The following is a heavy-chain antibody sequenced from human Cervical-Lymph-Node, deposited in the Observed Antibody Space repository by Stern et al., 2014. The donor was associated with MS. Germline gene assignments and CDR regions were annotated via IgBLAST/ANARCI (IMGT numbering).Heavy chain of an antibody. CDR3: ARVLAAGAFYYFGMDV. D-gene: IGHD6-25*01. CDR2: IDWDDDK. V-gene: IGHV2-70*01. Sequence: ESGPALVKPTQTLTLTCTFSGFSLTTTGMCVSWIRQPPGKALEWLALIDWDDDKYYSTSLKTRLTISRDTSKNQVVLTLTDVDPVDSATYYCARVLAAGAFYYFGMDVWGQGTTVTVSS. CDR1: GFSLTTTGMC. J-gene: IGHJ6*02.